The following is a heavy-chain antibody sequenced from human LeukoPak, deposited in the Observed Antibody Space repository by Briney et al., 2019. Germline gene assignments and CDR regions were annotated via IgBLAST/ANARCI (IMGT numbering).Heavy chain of an antibody. D-gene: IGHD6-13*01. Sequence: SETLSLTCTVSGGSISSYYWSWIRQPPGEGLECMGYIYYSGTTNYNPSLKSRVTISVDTSKNQFSLKLSSVTAADTAVYYCARHGGYSSPYLHWGQGALVTVSS. V-gene: IGHV4-59*08. J-gene: IGHJ1*01. CDR2: IYYSGTT. CDR3: ARHGGYSSPYLH. CDR1: GGSISSYY.